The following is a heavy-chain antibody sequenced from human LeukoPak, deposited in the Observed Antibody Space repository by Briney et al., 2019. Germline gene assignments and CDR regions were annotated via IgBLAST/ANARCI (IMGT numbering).Heavy chain of an antibody. D-gene: IGHD6-13*01. J-gene: IGHJ4*02. Sequence: ASVKVSCKASGYTFTDYYIHWVRQAPGQGLEWMGWMNPNSGNTGYAQKFQGRITMTRNTSISTAYMELSSLTSEDTAVYYCARIAAAGNRRLNYWGQGTLVTVSS. CDR3: ARIAAAGNRRLNY. V-gene: IGHV1-8*02. CDR2: MNPNSGNT. CDR1: GYTFTDYY.